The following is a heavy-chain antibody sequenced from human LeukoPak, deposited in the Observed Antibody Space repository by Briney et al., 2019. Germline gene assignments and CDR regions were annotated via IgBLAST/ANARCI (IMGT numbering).Heavy chain of an antibody. J-gene: IGHJ5*02. CDR1: GYTFTSYA. Sequence: ASEKVSCKASGYTFTSYAMNWVRQAPGQGLEWMGWINTNTGNPTYAQGFTGRFVFSLDTSVSAAYLQISSLKAEDTAVYYCARLGDSSGYYLTSSVPYNWFDPWGQGTLVTVSS. V-gene: IGHV7-4-1*02. D-gene: IGHD3-22*01. CDR3: ARLGDSSGYYLTSSVPYNWFDP. CDR2: INTNTGNP.